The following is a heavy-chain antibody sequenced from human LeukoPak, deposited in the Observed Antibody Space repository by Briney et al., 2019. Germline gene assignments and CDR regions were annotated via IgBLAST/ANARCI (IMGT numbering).Heavy chain of an antibody. Sequence: SETLSLTCTVSGGSISSYYWSWIRQPPGKGLEWIGYIYYSGSTNYNPSLKSRVTISVDTSKNQFSLKLSSVTAADTAVYYCASVRSSGWYFDYWGQGTLVTVSS. CDR3: ASVRSSGWYFDY. J-gene: IGHJ4*02. D-gene: IGHD6-25*01. V-gene: IGHV4-59*01. CDR2: IYYSGST. CDR1: GGSISSYY.